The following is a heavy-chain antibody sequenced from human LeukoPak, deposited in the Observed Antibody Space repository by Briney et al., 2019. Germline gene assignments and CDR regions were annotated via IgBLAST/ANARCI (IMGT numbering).Heavy chain of an antibody. Sequence: GGSLRLSCAASGFTFSSYAMSWVRHAPGKGLEWVSAISGSGGSTYYADSVKGRFTISRDNSKNTLYLQMNSLRAEDTAVYYCAKDLGRYSSSWLDYWGQGTLVTVSS. V-gene: IGHV3-23*01. CDR2: ISGSGGST. J-gene: IGHJ4*02. D-gene: IGHD6-13*01. CDR1: GFTFSSYA. CDR3: AKDLGRYSSSWLDY.